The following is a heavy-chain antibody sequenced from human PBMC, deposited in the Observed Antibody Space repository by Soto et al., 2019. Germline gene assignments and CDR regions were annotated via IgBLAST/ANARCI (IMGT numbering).Heavy chain of an antibody. Sequence: GGSLRLSCAASGFTFDDYAMHWVRQAPGKGLEWVSGISWSSDRRGYADSVKGRFTISRDNAENSLYLQMNSLRPDDMALYYCVKGGSVTTFKFDYWGQGTLVTVSS. D-gene: IGHD4-4*01. V-gene: IGHV3-9*03. J-gene: IGHJ4*02. CDR2: ISWSSDRR. CDR3: VKGGSVTTFKFDY. CDR1: GFTFDDYA.